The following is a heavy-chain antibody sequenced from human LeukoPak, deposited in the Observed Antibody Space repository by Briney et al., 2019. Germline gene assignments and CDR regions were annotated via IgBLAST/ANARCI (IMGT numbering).Heavy chain of an antibody. CDR3: ARQNTPHGNFDY. D-gene: IGHD1-26*01. CDR2: IGVAANT. J-gene: IGHJ4*02. CDR1: GFTFSNYD. Sequence: GGSLSLSCAASGFTFSNYDMHWVRQATGKGLEWVSAIGVAANTFYSGSVKGRFTISRGNAKNSLYLLMSSLRAEDTAMYYCARQNTPHGNFDYWGQGTLVTVSS. V-gene: IGHV3-13*01.